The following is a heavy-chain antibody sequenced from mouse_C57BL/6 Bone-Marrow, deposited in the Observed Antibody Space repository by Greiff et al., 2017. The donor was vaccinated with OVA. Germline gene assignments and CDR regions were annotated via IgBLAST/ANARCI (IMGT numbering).Heavy chain of an antibody. V-gene: IGHV5-2*01. J-gene: IGHJ2*01. D-gene: IGHD2-4*01. CDR3: EDGGLRRAY. CDR1: EYAFPSHD. CDR2: INSDGGST. Sequence: EVKLMESGGGLVQPGESLKLSCESYEYAFPSHDMSWVRKTPEKRLELVAAINSDGGSTYYPDTMERRFIISRDNTKKTLYLQMSSLRSEDTALYYCEDGGLRRAYWGQGTTLTVSS.